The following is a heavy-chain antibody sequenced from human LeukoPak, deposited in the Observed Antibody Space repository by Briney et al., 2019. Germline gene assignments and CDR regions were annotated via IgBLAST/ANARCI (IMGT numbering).Heavy chain of an antibody. CDR2: ISPGGGTT. J-gene: IGHJ3*02. CDR1: GFAFGSEA. Sequence: GGSLRLSCAVSGFAFGSEAMSWVRQSPARGLEWVASISPGGGTTYYADYVKGRFTISRDNSKNSLFVQMNSLRAEDTAVYYCAKDSSLNTDYDFWSGYYTGAFDIWGQGTMVTVSS. CDR3: AKDSSLNTDYDFWSGYYTGAFDI. V-gene: IGHV3-23*01. D-gene: IGHD3-3*01.